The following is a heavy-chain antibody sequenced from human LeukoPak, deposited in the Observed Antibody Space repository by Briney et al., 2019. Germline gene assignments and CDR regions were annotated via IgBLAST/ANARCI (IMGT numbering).Heavy chain of an antibody. CDR2: INRDGSDK. CDR3: ARAIEGAYDL. Sequence: GGSLRLSCAASGFTFSNYWMTWVRQAPGKGLEWVANINRDGSDKYYMASVQGRFTISRDNAKISLSLQMNSLRVEDTAVYFCARAIEGAYDLWGQGTLVTVSS. V-gene: IGHV3-7*04. J-gene: IGHJ4*02. D-gene: IGHD5-12*01. CDR1: GFTFSNYW.